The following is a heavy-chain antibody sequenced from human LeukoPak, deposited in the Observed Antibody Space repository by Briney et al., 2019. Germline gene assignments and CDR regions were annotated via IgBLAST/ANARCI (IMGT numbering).Heavy chain of an antibody. CDR1: GYSISSGYY. Sequence: PSETLSLTCTVSGYSISSGYYWGWIRQPPGKGLEWIGNIYYSGSTNYNPSLKSRVTISVDTSKNQFSLKLSSVTAADTAVYYCARTTEGGYTYDYFYYYYMDVWGKGTTVTISS. CDR3: ARTTEGGYTYDYFYYYYMDV. V-gene: IGHV4-38-2*02. CDR2: IYYSGST. D-gene: IGHD5-18*01. J-gene: IGHJ6*03.